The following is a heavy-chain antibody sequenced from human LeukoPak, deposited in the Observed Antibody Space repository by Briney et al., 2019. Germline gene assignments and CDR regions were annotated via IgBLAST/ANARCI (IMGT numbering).Heavy chain of an antibody. V-gene: IGHV3-23*01. J-gene: IGHJ3*02. CDR2: ISGSGGST. D-gene: IGHD6-19*01. Sequence: GGSLRLSCAASGFTFSSYAMSWVRQAPGKGLEWVSAISGSGGSTYYADSVKGRFTISRDNSKNTLYLQMNSLRAEDTAVYYCAKSRPQWLFRQDAFDIWGQGTMVTVSS. CDR3: AKSRPQWLFRQDAFDI. CDR1: GFTFSSYA.